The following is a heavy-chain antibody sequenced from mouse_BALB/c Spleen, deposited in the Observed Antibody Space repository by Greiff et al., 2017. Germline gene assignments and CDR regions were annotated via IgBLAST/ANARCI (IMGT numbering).Heavy chain of an antibody. D-gene: IGHD4-1*01. CDR1: GDSITSGY. V-gene: IGHV3-8*02. J-gene: IGHJ4*01. Sequence: EGKLMESGPSLVKPSQTLSLTCSVTGDSITSGYWNWIRKFPGNKLEYMGYISYSGSTYYNQSLKSRISITRDTSKNQYYLQLNSVTTEDTATYYCASPSNWDNAMDYWGQGTSVTVSS. CDR2: ISYSGST. CDR3: ASPSNWDNAMDY.